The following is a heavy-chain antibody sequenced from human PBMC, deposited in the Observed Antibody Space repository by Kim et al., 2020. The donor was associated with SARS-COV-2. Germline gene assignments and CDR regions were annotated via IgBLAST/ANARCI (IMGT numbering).Heavy chain of an antibody. CDR2: INPNSGGT. J-gene: IGHJ6*04. CDR1: GYTFTGYY. CDR3: ATLYSSSWPRGYYYYYGMDV. V-gene: IGHV1-2*02. Sequence: ASVKGSCKASGYTFTGYYMHWVRQAPGQGLEWMGWINPNSGGTNYAQKFQGRVTMTRDTSISTAYMELSRLRSDDTAVYYCATLYSSSWPRGYYYYYGMDVGGKGTTVTVSS. D-gene: IGHD6-13*01.